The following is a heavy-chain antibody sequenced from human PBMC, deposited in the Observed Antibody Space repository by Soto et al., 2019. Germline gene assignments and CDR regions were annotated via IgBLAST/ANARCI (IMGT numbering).Heavy chain of an antibody. CDR2: ISGDSSDT. V-gene: IGHV3-11*06. CDR1: GFTVSAYY. CDR3: ARVIMDV. J-gene: IGHJ6*02. Sequence: PGGSLRLSCAASGFTVSAYYMAWIRQAPGKGLEWISYISGDSSDTNYADSVKGRFTISRDNAKNSLYLQMNSLRDEDTAVYYCARVIMDVWGQGTTVTVSS.